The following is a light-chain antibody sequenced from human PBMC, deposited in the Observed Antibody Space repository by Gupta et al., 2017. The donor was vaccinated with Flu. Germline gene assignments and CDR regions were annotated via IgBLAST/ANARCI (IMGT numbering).Light chain of an antibody. CDR1: SSNVGTYNY. V-gene: IGLV2-14*01. J-gene: IGLJ2*01. Sequence: QSALIPPASVSGSSGPSTTISFPGTSSNVGTYNYVSWHQHHTGKVPKIIISTVSPRASGVSNRFSGSKSGNTASLTISGLQAEDEADYYCSSYTGSSDSVVFGGGTKLTVL. CDR3: SSYTGSSDSVV. CDR2: TVS.